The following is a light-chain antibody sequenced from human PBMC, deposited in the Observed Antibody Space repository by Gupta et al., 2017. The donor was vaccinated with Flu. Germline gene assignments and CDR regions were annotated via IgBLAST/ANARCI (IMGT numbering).Light chain of an antibody. CDR2: AVS. Sequence: SVSISCRASQGVNDYIAWFQQRPGEAPKSLIHAVSNLKSGVPSRFSGSGSGTYFTLTISSIQPEDFGTYYCQQYVTYPITFGQGTRLEIK. CDR1: QGVNDY. V-gene: IGKV1-16*01. CDR3: QQYVTYPIT. J-gene: IGKJ5*01.